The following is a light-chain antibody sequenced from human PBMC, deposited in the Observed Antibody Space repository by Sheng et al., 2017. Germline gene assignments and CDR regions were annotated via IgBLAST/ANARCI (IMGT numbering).Light chain of an antibody. CDR2: DAS. CDR3: QQYYSFPLT. J-gene: IGKJ4*01. Sequence: EIVLTQSPATLSLSPGEGATLSCRASQSVSTYLGWYQQKAGQAPRLLIYDASNRATGIPDRFSGSGSGTDFTLTISRLEPEDFATYFCQQYYSFPLTFGGGTKVE. CDR1: QSVSTY. V-gene: IGKV3-11*01.